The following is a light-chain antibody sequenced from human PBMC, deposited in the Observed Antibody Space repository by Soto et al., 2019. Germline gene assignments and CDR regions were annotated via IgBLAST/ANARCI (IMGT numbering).Light chain of an antibody. V-gene: IGKV3-15*01. Sequence: EIVMTHSPATLSVSPCERATLSFSASQSVSSNLAWYQQRPGQAPRLVIYGASTRATGIPARFSGGGSGTEFTLTISSLQSEDFAVYYCQQYNSWPPITFGQGTRLEIK. CDR2: GAS. CDR1: QSVSSN. J-gene: IGKJ5*01. CDR3: QQYNSWPPIT.